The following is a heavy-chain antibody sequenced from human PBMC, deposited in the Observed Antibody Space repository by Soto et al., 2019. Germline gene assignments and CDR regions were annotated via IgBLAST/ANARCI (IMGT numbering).Heavy chain of an antibody. V-gene: IGHV2-5*02. D-gene: IGHD4-17*01. CDR1: GFSLSTSGVG. J-gene: IGHJ4*02. CDR3: AHRRGLRWGGYYFDY. CDR2: IYWDDDK. Sequence: QITLKESGPTLVKPTQTLTLTCTFSGFSLSTSGVGVGWIRQPPGKALEWLALIYWDDDKRYSPSLKSRLTITKDTFKNQVVLTMTNMDPVDTATYYCAHRRGLRWGGYYFDYWGQGTLVTVSS.